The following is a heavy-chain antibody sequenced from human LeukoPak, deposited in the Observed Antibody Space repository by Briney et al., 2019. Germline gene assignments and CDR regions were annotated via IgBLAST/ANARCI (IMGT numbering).Heavy chain of an antibody. V-gene: IGHV1-2*02. CDR1: GYTFTGYY. CDR3: ARDRVRGDILTGYQYGMDV. J-gene: IGHJ6*02. CDR2: INPNSGGT. D-gene: IGHD3-9*01. Sequence: ASVTVSCKASGYTFTGYYMHWVRQATGQRLEWMGWINPNSGGTNYAQKFQGRVTMTRDTSISTAYMELSRLRSDDPAVYYCARDRVRGDILTGYQYGMDVWRQGTTVTVSS.